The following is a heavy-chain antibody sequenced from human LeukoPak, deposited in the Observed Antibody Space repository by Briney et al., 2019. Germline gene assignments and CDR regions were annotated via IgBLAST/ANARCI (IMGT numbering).Heavy chain of an antibody. V-gene: IGHV5-51*01. CDR3: ARTPNIAVAGKAGGGDY. Sequence: GESLKISCKGSGYSFTSYWIGWVRQMPGKGLEWMGIIYPGDSDTRYSLSFQGQDTISADNSISTAYLQWSSLKASDTAMYYCARTPNIAVAGKAGGGDYWGQGTLVTVSS. CDR2: IYPGDSDT. D-gene: IGHD6-19*01. J-gene: IGHJ4*02. CDR1: GYSFTSYW.